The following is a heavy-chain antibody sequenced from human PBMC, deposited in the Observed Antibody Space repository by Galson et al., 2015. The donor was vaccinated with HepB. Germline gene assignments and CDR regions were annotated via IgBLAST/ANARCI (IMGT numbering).Heavy chain of an antibody. V-gene: IGHV3-21*01. Sequence: SLRLSCAASGFTFSSYSMNWVRQAPGKGLEWVSSISSSSSYIYYADSVKGRFTISRDNAKNSLYLQMNSLRAEDTAVYYCARGRYCSGGSCYSDAFDIWGQGTMVTVSS. CDR2: ISSSSSYI. CDR3: ARGRYCSGGSCYSDAFDI. CDR1: GFTFSSYS. J-gene: IGHJ3*02. D-gene: IGHD2-15*01.